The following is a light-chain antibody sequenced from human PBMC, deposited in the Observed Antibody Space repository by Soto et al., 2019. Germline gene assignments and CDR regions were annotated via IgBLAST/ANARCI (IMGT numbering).Light chain of an antibody. CDR3: SSYAGSNNYV. Sequence: QSALAQPPSAYGSPGQSVTISCTGTSSDVGGYNYVSWYQQNPGKAPKLMIYEVSKRPSGVPDRFSGSKSDNTASLTVSGLQAEDEADYYCSSYAGSNNYVFGTGTKVTVL. J-gene: IGLJ1*01. CDR2: EVS. CDR1: SSDVGGYNY. V-gene: IGLV2-8*01.